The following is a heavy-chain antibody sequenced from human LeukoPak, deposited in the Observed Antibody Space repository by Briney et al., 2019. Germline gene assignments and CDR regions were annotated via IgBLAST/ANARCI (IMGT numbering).Heavy chain of an antibody. D-gene: IGHD2-15*01. CDR3: ARVIYCSGGSCYSEPYWFDP. J-gene: IGHJ5*02. CDR1: GYTFTSYG. V-gene: IGHV1-18*01. CDR2: ISAYNGNT. Sequence: GASVRVSCTASGYTFTSYGISWVRQAPGQGLGWMGWISAYNGNTNSAQKLQGRVTMTTDTSTSTAYMELRSLRSDDTAVYYCARVIYCSGGSCYSEPYWFDPWGQGTLVTVSS.